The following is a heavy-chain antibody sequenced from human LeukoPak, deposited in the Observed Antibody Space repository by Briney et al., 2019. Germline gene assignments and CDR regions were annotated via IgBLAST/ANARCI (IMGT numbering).Heavy chain of an antibody. CDR2: IKNDGNKK. Sequence: PGGSLRLSCAASGCTLSNYWMSWVRQAPGKGLEGVANIKNDGNKKYYVDSVKGRFTISRDNAKNSLYLQMNSLRVEDTAVYYCASLNNDDYWDQGTLVTVPS. CDR3: ASLNNDDY. J-gene: IGHJ4*02. CDR1: GCTLSNYW. D-gene: IGHD1-1*01. V-gene: IGHV3-7*01.